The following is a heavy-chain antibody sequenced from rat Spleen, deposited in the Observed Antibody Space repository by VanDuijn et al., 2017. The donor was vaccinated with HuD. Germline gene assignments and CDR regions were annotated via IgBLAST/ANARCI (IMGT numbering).Heavy chain of an antibody. CDR3: AVSPGDYVMEA. Sequence: EVQLVESGGGLVQPGRSLKLSCAASGFTFDDYYMAWVRQAPTKGLEWVASINYDGGSTYYRDSVKGRFTIARDNAKSSLYLQMDSLRSEDTATFYCAVSPGDYVMEAWGQGASVTVSS. CDR2: INYDGGST. D-gene: IGHD5-1*01. V-gene: IGHV5-20*01. CDR1: GFTFDDYY. J-gene: IGHJ4*01.